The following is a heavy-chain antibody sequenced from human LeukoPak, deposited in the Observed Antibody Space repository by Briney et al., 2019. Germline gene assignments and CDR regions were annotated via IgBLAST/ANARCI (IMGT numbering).Heavy chain of an antibody. CDR3: ARGRLYYDILTDYSYYYGMDV. Sequence: KTGGSLRLSCAASEFTFSTYSMNWVRQAPGKGLEWVSSISSSCSYIYYADSVKGRFTISRDNAKNSLYLQMNSLRAEDTAVYYCARGRLYYDILTDYSYYYGMDVWGKGTTVTVSS. CDR1: EFTFSTYS. CDR2: ISSSCSYI. V-gene: IGHV3-21*01. J-gene: IGHJ6*04. D-gene: IGHD3-9*01.